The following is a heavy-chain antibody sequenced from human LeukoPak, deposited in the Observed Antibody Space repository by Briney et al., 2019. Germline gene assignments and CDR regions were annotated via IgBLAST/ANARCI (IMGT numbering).Heavy chain of an antibody. D-gene: IGHD2-2*01. CDR3: ARDHCSSTSCYPGAFDI. V-gene: IGHV4-39*07. CDR1: GGSISSSSYY. CDR2: IYYSGST. J-gene: IGHJ3*02. Sequence: SETLSLTCTVSGGSISSSSYYWGWIRQPPGKGLEWIGSIYYSGSTYYNPSLKSRVTISVDTSKNQFSLKLSSVTAADTAVYYCARDHCSSTSCYPGAFDIWGQGTMVTVSS.